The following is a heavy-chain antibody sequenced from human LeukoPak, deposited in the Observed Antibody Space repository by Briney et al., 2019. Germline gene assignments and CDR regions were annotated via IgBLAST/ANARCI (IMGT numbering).Heavy chain of an antibody. CDR1: GGSFSGYY. CDR2: INHSGST. Sequence: SETLSLTCAVYGGSFSGYYWGWIRQPPGKGLEWIGEINHSGSTNYNPSLKSRVTLSVDTSKNQFSLKLSSVTAADTAVYYCAGVPYYGSGSYYNRNWFDPWGQGTLVTVSS. V-gene: IGHV4-34*01. CDR3: AGVPYYGSGSYYNRNWFDP. J-gene: IGHJ5*02. D-gene: IGHD3-10*01.